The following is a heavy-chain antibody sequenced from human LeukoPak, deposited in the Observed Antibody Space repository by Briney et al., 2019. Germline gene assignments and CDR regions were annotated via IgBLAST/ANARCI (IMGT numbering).Heavy chain of an antibody. CDR2: ISSSSNTI. CDR1: GFTFSSYS. D-gene: IGHD2-21*02. J-gene: IGHJ4*02. Sequence: GGSLRLSCAASGFTFSSYSMNWVRQAPGKGLEWVSYISSSSNTIYYANSVKGRFTISRDNAKNSLFLQMNSLRDEDTSVYYCARAVTVVTRGGLVFDYWGQGTLVTVSS. V-gene: IGHV3-48*02. CDR3: ARAVTVVTRGGLVFDY.